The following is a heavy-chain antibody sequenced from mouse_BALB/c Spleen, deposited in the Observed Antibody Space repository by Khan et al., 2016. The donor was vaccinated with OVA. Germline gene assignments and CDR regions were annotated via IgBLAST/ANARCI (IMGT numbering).Heavy chain of an antibody. J-gene: IGHJ2*01. Sequence: VQLKESGPELVKPGASVKISCKASGYSFTGYFMNWVMQSHGKSLEWIGRINPHVGETFYNQKFKDKATLTVDESSSTAYMELRRLAAEDSAVDYFARIYRSDFDYWGQGTTLTVSS. CDR1: GYSFTGYF. CDR3: ARIYRSDFDY. V-gene: IGHV1-20*02. CDR2: INPHVGET. D-gene: IGHD1-1*01.